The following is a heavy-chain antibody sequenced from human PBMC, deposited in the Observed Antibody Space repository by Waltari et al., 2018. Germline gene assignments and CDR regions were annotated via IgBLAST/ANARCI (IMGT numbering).Heavy chain of an antibody. D-gene: IGHD3-10*01. CDR2: INPNNGGT. Sequence: QVQLVQSGAEVKKPGASVKVSCKAPGYAFNDYYIPWVRQAPGQGLEWMGRINPNNGGTNYAQKFQGRVTMTRDTSISTAYMDLTRLTSDDTAVYYCAKAGSPSFWGPGTLVTVSS. V-gene: IGHV1-2*06. CDR3: AKAGSPSF. J-gene: IGHJ4*02. CDR1: GYAFNDYY.